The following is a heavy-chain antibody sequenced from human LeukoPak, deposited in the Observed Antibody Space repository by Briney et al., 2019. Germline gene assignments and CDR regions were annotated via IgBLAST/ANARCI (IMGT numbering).Heavy chain of an antibody. Sequence: PSETLSLTCTVSGGSISSYYWSWIRQPAGKGLEWIGRIYTSGSTNYNPSPKSRITMSVDTSKNQFSLKLSSVTAADTAVYYCARSSKVRGVDYYYYYMDVWGKGTTVTVSS. CDR2: IYTSGST. CDR1: GGSISSYY. J-gene: IGHJ6*03. D-gene: IGHD3-10*01. CDR3: ARSSKVRGVDYYYYYMDV. V-gene: IGHV4-4*07.